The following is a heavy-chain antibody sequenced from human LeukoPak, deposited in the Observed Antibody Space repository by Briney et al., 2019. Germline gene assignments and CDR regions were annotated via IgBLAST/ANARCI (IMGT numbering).Heavy chain of an antibody. Sequence: ASVKVSCKASGYTFIGYYMHWVRQAPGQGLEWMGWINPNCGGTNYAQKFQGWVTMTRDTSISTAYMELSRLRSDDTAVYYCARSLFDAAAGAHYYYYGMDVWGQGTTVTVSS. D-gene: IGHD6-13*01. CDR2: INPNCGGT. CDR3: ARSLFDAAAGAHYYYYGMDV. V-gene: IGHV1-2*04. CDR1: GYTFIGYY. J-gene: IGHJ6*02.